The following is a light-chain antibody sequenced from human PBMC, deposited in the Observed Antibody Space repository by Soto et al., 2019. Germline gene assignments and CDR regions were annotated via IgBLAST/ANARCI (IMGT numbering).Light chain of an antibody. J-gene: IGKJ1*01. CDR1: QSISDY. V-gene: IGKV3-11*01. Sequence: EIVLTQSPATLSLSPGERATLSCRASQSISDYLAWYQQKPGQAPRLLIYAASSRATGIPARFSGSGSGTDFTLTISSLEPEDCEVYYCQQCSHWPRTLGQGTKVDIK. CDR3: QQCSHWPRT. CDR2: AAS.